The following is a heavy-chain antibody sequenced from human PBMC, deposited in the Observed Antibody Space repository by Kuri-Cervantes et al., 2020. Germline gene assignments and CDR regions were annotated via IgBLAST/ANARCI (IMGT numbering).Heavy chain of an antibody. CDR2: IYYSGST. J-gene: IGHJ6*03. Sequence: SETLSLTCTVSGGSVSSGSYYWSWIRQPPGKGLEWIGYIYYSGSTNYNPSLKSRVTISVDTSKNQFSLKLSSVTAADTAVYYCAREIRYYYGSGSLSGKYYMDVWGKGTTVTVSS. CDR1: GGSVSSGSYY. D-gene: IGHD3-10*01. V-gene: IGHV4-61*01. CDR3: AREIRYYYGSGSLSGKYYMDV.